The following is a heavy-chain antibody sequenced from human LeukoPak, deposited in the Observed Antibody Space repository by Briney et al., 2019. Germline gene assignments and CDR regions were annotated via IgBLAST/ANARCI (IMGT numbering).Heavy chain of an antibody. D-gene: IGHD3-10*01. J-gene: IGHJ6*03. CDR1: GGSISSSSYY. CDR2: IYYSGST. V-gene: IGHV4-39*07. CDR3: ARAVGSGSFQTYYYYMDV. Sequence: SETLSLTCTVSGGSISSSSYYWGWIRQPPGKGLERLGSIYYSGSTYYNPSLKSRVTISVDTSKNQFSLKLSSVTAADTAVYYCARAVGSGSFQTYYYYMDVWGKGTTVTISS.